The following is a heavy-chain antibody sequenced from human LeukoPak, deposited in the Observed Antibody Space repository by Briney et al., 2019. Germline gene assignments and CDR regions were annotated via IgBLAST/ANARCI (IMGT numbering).Heavy chain of an antibody. D-gene: IGHD3-22*01. Sequence: ASVKVSCKASGYTFTSYGISWARQAPGQGLEWMGWISAYNGNTNYAQKLQGRVTMTTDTSTSTAYMELRSLRSDDTAVYYCARVRTTHYYDSSGYSDYFDYWGQGTLVTVSS. CDR1: GYTFTSYG. V-gene: IGHV1-18*01. J-gene: IGHJ4*02. CDR2: ISAYNGNT. CDR3: ARVRTTHYYDSSGYSDYFDY.